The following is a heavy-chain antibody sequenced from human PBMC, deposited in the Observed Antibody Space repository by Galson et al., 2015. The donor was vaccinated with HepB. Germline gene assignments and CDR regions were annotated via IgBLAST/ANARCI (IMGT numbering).Heavy chain of an antibody. J-gene: IGHJ4*02. CDR1: GGSISGYY. Sequence: ETLSLTCTVAGGSISGYYWSWIRQPPGKGPKWIGYIYYSGSTDDNPSLTSRVAISVDTSKNLFSLTLRSVTAADTAVYYCARLLRGRYASGWSVFDSWGQGALVTVSS. V-gene: IGHV4-59*08. CDR3: ARLLRGRYASGWSVFDS. D-gene: IGHD6-19*01. CDR2: IYYSGST.